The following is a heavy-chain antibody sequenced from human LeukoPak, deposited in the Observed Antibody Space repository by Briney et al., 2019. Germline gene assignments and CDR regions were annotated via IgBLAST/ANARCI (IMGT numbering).Heavy chain of an antibody. CDR3: ARDLYSSSFSSSWYTMDY. CDR1: GFTFSSYW. Sequence: LSGGSLRLSCAASGFTFSSYWMHWVRQAPGKGLVWVSRISSDGSSTSYADSVKGRFTISRDNAKNTLYLQMNSLRAEDTAVYYCARDLYSSSFSSSWYTMDYWGQGTLVTVSS. J-gene: IGHJ4*02. D-gene: IGHD6-13*01. CDR2: ISSDGSST. V-gene: IGHV3-74*01.